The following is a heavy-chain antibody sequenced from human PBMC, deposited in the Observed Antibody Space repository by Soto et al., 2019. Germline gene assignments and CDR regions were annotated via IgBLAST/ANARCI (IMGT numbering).Heavy chain of an antibody. V-gene: IGHV1-69*01. D-gene: IGHD6-6*01. J-gene: IGHJ4*02. CDR3: AQDGEHIEARH. CDR2: IIPIFGAT. Sequence: QVQLVQSGAEVKRPESSVKVSCKAAGGSFSSYSMSWLRQAPGQGLEWMGGIIPIFGATNYAQKFQGRDTTSQDECTDKAYMEVSGLRSEDTAVYYCAQDGEHIEARHWGQGTLVSVSS. CDR1: GGSFSSYS.